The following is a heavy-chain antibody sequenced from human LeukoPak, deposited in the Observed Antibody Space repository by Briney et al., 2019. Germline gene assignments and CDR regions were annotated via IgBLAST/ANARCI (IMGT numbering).Heavy chain of an antibody. CDR1: GFTFSSYS. CDR3: ARAEVFDAEYFQH. CDR2: ISSSSSYI. J-gene: IGHJ1*01. Sequence: PGGSLRLSCAASGFTFSSYSMNWVRQAPGKGLEWVSSISSSSSYIYYAGSVKGRFTISRDNAKNSLYLQMNSLRAEDTAVYYCARAEVFDAEYFQHWGQGTLVTVSS. D-gene: IGHD3-10*02. V-gene: IGHV3-21*01.